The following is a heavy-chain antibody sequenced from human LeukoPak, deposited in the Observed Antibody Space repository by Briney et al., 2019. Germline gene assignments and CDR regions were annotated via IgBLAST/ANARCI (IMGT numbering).Heavy chain of an antibody. CDR3: AKDRVFSSSAGCFQH. V-gene: IGHV3-23*01. D-gene: IGHD6-6*01. CDR1: GFTFSSYA. CDR2: ISGSGGST. J-gene: IGHJ1*01. Sequence: PGGSLRLSCAASGFTFSSYAMTWVRQAPGKGLEWVSGISGSGGSTDYADSVKGRFTISRDNSKNTLYLQTNSLRAEDTAVYYCAKDRVFSSSAGCFQHWGQGTLVTVSS.